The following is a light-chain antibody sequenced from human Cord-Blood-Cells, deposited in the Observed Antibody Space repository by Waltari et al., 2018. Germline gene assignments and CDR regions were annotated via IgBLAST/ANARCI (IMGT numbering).Light chain of an antibody. CDR1: SYNLGSYS. V-gene: IGLV1-47*01. Sequence: QSVLSQPPSASGTPGQRITISCSGSSYNLGSYSVYWYQQLPGTATKLLIYRNNQRPSGVPDRFSGSKSGTSASRAISGLRSEDEADYYCAAWDDSLSGRVFGGGTKLTVL. CDR3: AAWDDSLSGRV. CDR2: RNN. J-gene: IGLJ3*02.